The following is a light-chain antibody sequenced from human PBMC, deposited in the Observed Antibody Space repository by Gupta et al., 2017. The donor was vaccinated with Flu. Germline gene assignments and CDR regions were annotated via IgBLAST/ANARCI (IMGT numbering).Light chain of an antibody. CDR1: QSLLHSDGKTY. CDR3: MQRRKLPFT. V-gene: IGKV2D-29*01. J-gene: IGKJ2*01. Sequence: DIVMTQIPLSLSVTPGKPASISCKSSQSLLHSDGKTYLNWFLQRPGQPPHLLIYEISKLFSGVPDRFSGSGSGTDFTLKISRGEAEDVGVYYCMQRRKLPFTFGQGSKLEIK. CDR2: EIS.